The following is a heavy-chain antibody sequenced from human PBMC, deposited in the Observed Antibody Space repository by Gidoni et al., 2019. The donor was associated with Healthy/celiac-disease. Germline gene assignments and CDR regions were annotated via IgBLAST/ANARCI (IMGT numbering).Heavy chain of an antibody. Sequence: EVQLVESGGGLIQPGGSLRLSCAASGFTVSSNYMSWVRQAPGKGLEWVSVIYSGGSTYYADSVKGRFTISRDNSKNTLYLQMNSLRAEDTAVYYCARERRDGYNKEGFDYWGQGTLVTVSS. CDR2: IYSGGST. D-gene: IGHD5-12*01. CDR1: GFTVSSNY. V-gene: IGHV3-53*01. J-gene: IGHJ4*02. CDR3: ARERRDGYNKEGFDY.